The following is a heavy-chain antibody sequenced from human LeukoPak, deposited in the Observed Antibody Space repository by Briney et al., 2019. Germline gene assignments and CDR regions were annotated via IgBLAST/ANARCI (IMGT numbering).Heavy chain of an antibody. CDR1: GFTFSSYW. D-gene: IGHD3-3*01. V-gene: IGHV3-74*01. CDR2: IKSDGSET. J-gene: IGHJ4*02. CDR3: ARSHYDFWSGYYTRGGFDY. Sequence: GGSLRLSCAASGFTFSSYWMHWVRQAPGKGLMWVSRIKSDGSETSYADSVKGRFTISRDNAKNSLYLQMNSLRAEDTAVYYCARSHYDFWSGYYTRGGFDYWGQGTLVTVSS.